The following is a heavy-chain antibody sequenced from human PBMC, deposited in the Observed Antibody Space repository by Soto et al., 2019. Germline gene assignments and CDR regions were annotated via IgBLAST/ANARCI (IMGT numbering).Heavy chain of an antibody. Sequence: TLSRTSAFSGGSISSVDYYWSWSGQPPGKGLEWIGYIYYSGSTYYDPSLKSRVTISVDTSKNQFSLKLSSVTAADTAVYYCARGQGGWYLTTHFPYWGQGTLVTGSS. D-gene: IGHD6-19*01. V-gene: IGHV4-30-4*01. CDR3: ARGQGGWYLTTHFPY. J-gene: IGHJ4*02. CDR1: GGSISSVDYY. CDR2: IYYSGST.